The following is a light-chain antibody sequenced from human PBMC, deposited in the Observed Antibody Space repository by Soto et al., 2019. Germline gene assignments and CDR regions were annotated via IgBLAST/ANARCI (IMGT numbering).Light chain of an antibody. CDR1: SSDVGTYNY. CDR2: EVS. Sequence: QSVLTQPASVSGSPGQSITISCTGTSSDVGTYNYVSWYQLHPGKAPKLMVYEVSNRPSGVSNRFSGSKSGNTASLTISGLQAEDEADYHCSSYTSSSTYVFGTGTKVTAL. CDR3: SSYTSSSTYV. J-gene: IGLJ1*01. V-gene: IGLV2-14*01.